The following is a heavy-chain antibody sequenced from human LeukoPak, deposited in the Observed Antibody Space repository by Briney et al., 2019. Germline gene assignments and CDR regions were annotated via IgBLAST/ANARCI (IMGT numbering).Heavy chain of an antibody. V-gene: IGHV3-33*01. CDR3: AGDSSGYYNDY. D-gene: IGHD3-22*01. Sequence: GGSLRLSCAASGFTFSSYGVHWVRQAPGKGLEWVAVIWYDGSNKYYADSVKGRFTISRDNSKNTLYLEMNSLRAEDTAVYYCAGDSSGYYNDYWGQGTLVTVPS. CDR1: GFTFSSYG. J-gene: IGHJ4*02. CDR2: IWYDGSNK.